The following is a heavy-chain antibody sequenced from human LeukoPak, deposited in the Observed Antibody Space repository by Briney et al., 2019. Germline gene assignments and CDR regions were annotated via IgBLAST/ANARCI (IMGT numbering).Heavy chain of an antibody. V-gene: IGHV4-31*03. D-gene: IGHD4-17*01. CDR3: AGQGRTDYGPFDY. J-gene: IGHJ4*02. CDR1: GGSISSGGHF. CDR2: IYYSGTT. Sequence: SETLSLTCTVSGGSISSGGHFWNWIRQHPGRGLEWIGSIYYSGTTYYNPSLKSRVTISVDTSKNQLSLKLSSVTAADTAVYYCAGQGRTDYGPFDYWGQGALVIVSS.